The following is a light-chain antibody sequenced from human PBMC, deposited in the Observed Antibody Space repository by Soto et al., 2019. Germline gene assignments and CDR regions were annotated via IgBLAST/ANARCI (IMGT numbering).Light chain of an antibody. CDR2: DNS. V-gene: IGLV1-40*01. J-gene: IGLJ3*02. CDR3: QSHDSSLSVRV. CDR1: SSNIGAGYD. Sequence: QSVLTQPPSVSGAPGQRVTMSCTGSSSNIGAGYDVHWYQQLPGTAPKLLIYDNSNRPSGVPDRFSGSKSGTSASLAITGLQAEDEADYYCQSHDSSLSVRVFGGGTKLTVL.